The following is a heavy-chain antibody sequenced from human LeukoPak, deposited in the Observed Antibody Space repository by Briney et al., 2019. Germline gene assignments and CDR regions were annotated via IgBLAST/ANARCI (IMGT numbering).Heavy chain of an antibody. V-gene: IGHV4-39*01. CDR1: GGSISSSSYY. CDR3: ARRNDFRDGELIYYYYYMDV. J-gene: IGHJ6*03. CDR2: IYYSGST. Sequence: PSETLSLTCTISGGSISSSSYYWGWIRQPPGKGLEWIGSIYYSGSTYYNPSLKSRVTISVDTSKNQFSLKLSSVTAADTAVYYCARRNDFRDGELIYYYYYMDVWGKGTTVTVSS. D-gene: IGHD3-10*01.